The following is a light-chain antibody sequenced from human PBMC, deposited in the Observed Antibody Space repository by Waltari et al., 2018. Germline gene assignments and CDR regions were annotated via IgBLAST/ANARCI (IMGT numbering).Light chain of an antibody. CDR3: CSFAGRSWL. CDR2: EPT. J-gene: IGLJ3*02. V-gene: IGLV2-23*01. CDR1: RRYIRLYDL. Sequence: QSALTQPASVSASLGQSLTISCTGPRRYIRLYDLISWHQQHPGKAPKLITHEPTKRPSGVPNRVSGSKSGNTASLTISGLQAEDEADYYCCSFAGRSWLFGGGTKLTVL.